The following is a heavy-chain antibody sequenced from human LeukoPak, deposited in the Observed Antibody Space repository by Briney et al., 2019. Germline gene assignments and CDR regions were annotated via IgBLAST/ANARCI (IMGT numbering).Heavy chain of an antibody. CDR2: IKSKTDGETT. D-gene: IGHD3-10*01. V-gene: IGHV3-15*01. Sequence: GGSLRLSCVDSGFTFTNAWMSWVRQAPGKGLEWIGRIKSKTDGETTNYAEPVRGRFTISRDDSKSAVYLQMNSLKIEDTAVYYCTTDLGAYYHGSQRLIPIDYWGQGTLVTVSS. CDR1: GFTFTNAW. CDR3: TTDLGAYYHGSQRLIPIDY. J-gene: IGHJ4*02.